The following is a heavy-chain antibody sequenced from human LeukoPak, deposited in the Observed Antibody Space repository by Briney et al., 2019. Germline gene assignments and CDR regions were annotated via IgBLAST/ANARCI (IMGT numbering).Heavy chain of an antibody. Sequence: SETLSLTCTVSGGSISTFYWSWIRQPPGKQVEWIGYISYGGATSYNPSLKRRVTISVNSPKNYFSLRLTSLTAADTALYYCARHGGTIDYFDYWGPGSLVTVSS. CDR3: ARHGGTIDYFDY. D-gene: IGHD1-26*01. V-gene: IGHV4-59*08. CDR2: ISYGGAT. J-gene: IGHJ4*02. CDR1: GGSISTFY.